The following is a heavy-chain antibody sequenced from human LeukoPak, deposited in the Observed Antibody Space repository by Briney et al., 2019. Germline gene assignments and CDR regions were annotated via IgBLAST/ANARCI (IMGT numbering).Heavy chain of an antibody. J-gene: IGHJ5*02. CDR2: ISGSGAGT. Sequence: GGSLRLSCAASGFTFSSYAMSWVRQAPGKGLEWVSSISGSGAGTYYADSAKGRFTISRDNSKNTLYLQMNSLRAEDTAVYYCSKSTSWLRLDPWGQGTLVTVSS. V-gene: IGHV3-23*01. D-gene: IGHD1-1*01. CDR1: GFTFSSYA. CDR3: SKSTSWLRLDP.